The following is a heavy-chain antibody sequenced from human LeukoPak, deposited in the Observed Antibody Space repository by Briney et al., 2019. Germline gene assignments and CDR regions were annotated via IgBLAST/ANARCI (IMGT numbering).Heavy chain of an antibody. CDR2: ISSSSSYI. J-gene: IGHJ3*02. Sequence: GGSLRLSCAASGCTLSSYSMNWVRQAPGKGLEWVSSISSSSSYIYYADSVKGGLTISRDNAKNSLYLQMNSLRAEDTAVYYCARDKGHCSGGSCYEGDRDAFDIWGQGTMVTVSS. CDR3: ARDKGHCSGGSCYEGDRDAFDI. V-gene: IGHV3-21*01. D-gene: IGHD2-15*01. CDR1: GCTLSSYS.